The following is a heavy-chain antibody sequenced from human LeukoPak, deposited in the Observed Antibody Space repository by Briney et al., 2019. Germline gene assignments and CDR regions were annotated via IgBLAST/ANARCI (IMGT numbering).Heavy chain of an antibody. J-gene: IGHJ6*02. CDR2: INHNGNVN. D-gene: IGHD3-16*01. Sequence: GGSLRLSCAASGFTFRNYWMSWVRQAPGKGLEGVASINHNGNVNYYVDSVKGRFTISRDNAKNSLYLQMSNLRAEDTAVYFCARGGGLDVWGQGATVTVSS. V-gene: IGHV3-7*03. CDR1: GFTFRNYW. CDR3: ARGGGLDV.